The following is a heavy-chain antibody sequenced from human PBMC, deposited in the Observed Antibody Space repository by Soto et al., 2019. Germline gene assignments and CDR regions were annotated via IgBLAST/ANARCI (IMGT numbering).Heavy chain of an antibody. J-gene: IGHJ5*02. V-gene: IGHV4-30-4*01. CDR1: GGSISSGDYY. CDR2: IYYSGST. CDR3: ARGVPRGTMVRGPNGWFDP. D-gene: IGHD3-10*01. Sequence: PSETLSLTCTVSGGSISSGDYYWSWIRQPPGKGLEWIGYIYYSGSTYYNPSLKSRVTISVDTSKNQFSLKLSSVTAADTAVYYCARGVPRGTMVRGPNGWFDPWGQGTLVTVSS.